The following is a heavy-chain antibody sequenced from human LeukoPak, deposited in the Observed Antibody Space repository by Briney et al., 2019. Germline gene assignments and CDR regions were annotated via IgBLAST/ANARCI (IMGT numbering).Heavy chain of an antibody. CDR2: TYYRSKWYS. J-gene: IGHJ4*02. CDR3: ASDPLHTTLYSSSSN. Sequence: PSQTLSLTCAISGDSVSTNSDAWNWFRQSPSRGLEWLGRTYYRSKWYSDYAESMKGRITINPDTSKNQFSLQVKSVTPQDTAVYYCASDPLHTTLYSSSSNWGQGTLVTVSS. V-gene: IGHV6-1*01. D-gene: IGHD6-6*01. CDR1: GDSVSTNSDA.